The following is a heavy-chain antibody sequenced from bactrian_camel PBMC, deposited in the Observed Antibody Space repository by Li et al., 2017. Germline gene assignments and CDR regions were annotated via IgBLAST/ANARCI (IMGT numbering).Heavy chain of an antibody. CDR1: VSSANDYC. Sequence: HVQLVESGGGSVQAGGSLRLFCAVSVSSANDYCLGWFRQAAGKQREWVSSLRTDGSTAYADSVKGRFTISEDKAKDTVYLQMNSLKSEDTAMYLCKTNGVSWDCLDFSSWDQGTQVTVSS. CDR2: LRTDGST. V-gene: IGHV3S53*01. J-gene: IGHJ4*01. D-gene: IGHD3*01.